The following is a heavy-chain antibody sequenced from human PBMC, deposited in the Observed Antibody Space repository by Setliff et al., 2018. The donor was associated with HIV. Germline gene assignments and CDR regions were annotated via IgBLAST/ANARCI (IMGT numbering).Heavy chain of an antibody. J-gene: IGHJ4*02. V-gene: IGHV1-69*13. CDR2: ISPILGTA. CDR3: ARGGGYRGYDGTLDY. D-gene: IGHD5-12*01. CDR1: GGTFSSYA. Sequence: SVKVSCKAAGGTFSSYAISWVRQAPGQGLEWMGGISPILGTANYAQKFQGRVTITADESTSTAYMELNSLRSEDTAVYYCARGGGYRGYDGTLDYWGQGTLVTVSS.